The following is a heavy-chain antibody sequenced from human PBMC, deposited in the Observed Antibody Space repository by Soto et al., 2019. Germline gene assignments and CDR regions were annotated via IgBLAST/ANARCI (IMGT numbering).Heavy chain of an antibody. CDR3: ASLVTSGGSYSHYYYYGMDV. CDR1: GGSISSSSYY. D-gene: IGHD1-26*01. Sequence: SETLSLTCTVSGGSISSSSYYWGWIRQPPGKGLEWIGSIYCSGSTYYNPSLKSRVTISVDTSKNQFSLKLSSVTAADTAVYYCASLVTSGGSYSHYYYYGMDVWGQGTTVTVSS. V-gene: IGHV4-39*01. CDR2: IYCSGST. J-gene: IGHJ6*02.